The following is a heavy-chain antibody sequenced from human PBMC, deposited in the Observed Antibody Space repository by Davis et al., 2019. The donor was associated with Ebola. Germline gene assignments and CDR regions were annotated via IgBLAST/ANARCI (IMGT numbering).Heavy chain of an antibody. D-gene: IGHD3-10*01. CDR1: GFTFSSYV. J-gene: IGHJ6*02. V-gene: IGHV3-23*01. CDR3: ARRRNYYGSGSFGGMDV. Sequence: GESLKISCAASGFTFSSYVMSWVRQAPGKGLECISSISGSASSTSYADSVKGRFTISRDNSKNTLYLQMNSLRAEDTAVYYCARRRNYYGSGSFGGMDVWGQGTTVTVSS. CDR2: ISGSASST.